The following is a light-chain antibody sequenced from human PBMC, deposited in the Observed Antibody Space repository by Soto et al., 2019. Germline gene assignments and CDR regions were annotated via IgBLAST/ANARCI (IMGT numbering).Light chain of an antibody. J-gene: IGKJ2*01. Sequence: DIPMTQSPSSLSASVGDRVTITCRASQSISSHVNWYQQKRGKAPKLLIFAASTLQSGVPSRFSGSGSGTDFTLTIRSLLPEDVATYYCQQSYGTSRTFGQGTRLEVK. CDR3: QQSYGTSRT. CDR1: QSISSH. CDR2: AAS. V-gene: IGKV1-39*01.